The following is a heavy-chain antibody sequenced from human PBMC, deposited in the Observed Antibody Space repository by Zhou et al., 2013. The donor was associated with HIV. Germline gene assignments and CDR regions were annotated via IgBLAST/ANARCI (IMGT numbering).Heavy chain of an antibody. CDR1: GGTFSSYA. V-gene: IGHV1-69*12. D-gene: IGHD1-1*01. CDR2: IIPIFGTR. CDR3: ARDSEPARVQYYYYHMDV. J-gene: IGHJ6*03. Sequence: QVRLLQSGAEVKSPGSSVKVSCKASGGTFSSYAISWVRQAPGQGLEWMGGIIPIFGTRDYAQKFQGRVTITADGSTSTAYMELSSLRSEDTAVYYCARDSEPARVQYYYYHMDVWGKGTTVTVSS.